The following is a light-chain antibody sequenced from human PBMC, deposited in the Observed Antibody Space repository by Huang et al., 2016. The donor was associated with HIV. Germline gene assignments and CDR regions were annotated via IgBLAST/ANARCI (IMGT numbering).Light chain of an antibody. Sequence: DIQMTQSPSSLSASVGDRVTITCRASQSISTYLNWYRQRPGKAPRLLIYAASSLQSGGPSRCRGGGSGKGFTLTISSLQIEDFATYFCQQTYSPPWTFGQGTKVEIK. CDR1: QSISTY. CDR3: QQTYSPPWT. CDR2: AAS. J-gene: IGKJ1*01. V-gene: IGKV1-39*01.